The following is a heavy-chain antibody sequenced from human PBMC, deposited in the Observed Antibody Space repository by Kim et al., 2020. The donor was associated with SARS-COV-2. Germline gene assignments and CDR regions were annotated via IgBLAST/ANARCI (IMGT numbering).Heavy chain of an antibody. CDR1: GYTFTSYG. Sequence: ASVKVSCKASGYTFTSYGISWVRQAPGQGLEWMGWISAYNGNTNYAQKLQGRVTMTTDTSTSTAYMELRSLRSDDTAVYYCARDPGSRSVSPVYYGSGSHFSRGRADGMDVWGQGTTVTVSS. J-gene: IGHJ6*02. CDR2: ISAYNGNT. CDR3: ARDPGSRSVSPVYYGSGSHFSRGRADGMDV. D-gene: IGHD3-10*01. V-gene: IGHV1-18*04.